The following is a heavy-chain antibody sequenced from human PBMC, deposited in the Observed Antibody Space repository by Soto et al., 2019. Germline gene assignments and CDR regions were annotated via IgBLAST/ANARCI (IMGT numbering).Heavy chain of an antibody. V-gene: IGHV4-31*03. Sequence: SETLSLTYTVSGGPISSGCYYWNWIRQHPGKDLEWIGYIYYIGSTYYNPSLKSRVTISLDTSKNQFSLKLSSVTAADTAVYYCARRVFPWGQGTLVTVS. CDR2: IYYIGST. CDR3: ARRVFP. J-gene: IGHJ5*02. CDR1: GGPISSGCYY.